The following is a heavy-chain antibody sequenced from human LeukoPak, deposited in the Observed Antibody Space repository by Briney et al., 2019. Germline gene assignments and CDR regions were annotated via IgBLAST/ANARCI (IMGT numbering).Heavy chain of an antibody. D-gene: IGHD3-22*01. CDR1: GFTFDDYS. Sequence: GRSLRLSCAASGFTFDDYSMHWVRQAPGKGLEWVAGISWHSRSIGYADSVKGRFTISRDNAKNSVSLQMNSLRTEDTALYYCTKDLSSQWFTDIRHYGMNVWGRGTTVAVSS. CDR3: TKDLSSQWFTDIRHYGMNV. J-gene: IGHJ6*02. CDR2: ISWHSRSI. V-gene: IGHV3-9*01.